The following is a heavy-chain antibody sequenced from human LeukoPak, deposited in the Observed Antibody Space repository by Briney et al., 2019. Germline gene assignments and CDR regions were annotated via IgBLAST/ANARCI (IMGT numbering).Heavy chain of an antibody. J-gene: IGHJ4*02. CDR1: GFTFSSYA. V-gene: IGHV3-30-3*01. Sequence: GSLRLSCAASGFTFSSYAMHWVRQAPGKGLEWVAVISYDGSNKYYADSVEGRFTISRDNSKNTLYLQMNSLRAEDTAVYYCARHASDFDYWGQGTLVTVSS. CDR3: ARHASDFDY. CDR2: ISYDGSNK.